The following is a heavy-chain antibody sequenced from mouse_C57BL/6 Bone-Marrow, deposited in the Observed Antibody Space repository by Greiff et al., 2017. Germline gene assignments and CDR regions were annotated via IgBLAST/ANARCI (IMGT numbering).Heavy chain of an antibody. CDR3: ARDDLFAY. CDR2: IYPGSGNT. J-gene: IGHJ3*01. V-gene: IGHV1-76*01. D-gene: IGHD2-3*01. CDR1: GYTFTDYY. Sequence: VKLQESGAELVRPGASVKLSCKASGYTFTDYYINWVKQRPGQGLEWIARIYPGSGNTYYNEKFKGKATLTAEKSSSTAYMQLSSLTSEDSAVYFCARDDLFAYWGQGTLVTVSA.